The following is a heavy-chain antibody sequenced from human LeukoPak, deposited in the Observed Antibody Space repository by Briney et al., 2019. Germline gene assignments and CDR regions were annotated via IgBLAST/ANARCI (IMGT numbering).Heavy chain of an antibody. V-gene: IGHV4-59*08. CDR2: IYHSGST. J-gene: IGHJ3*02. Sequence: SETLSLTCTVSGGSISSYYWSWIRQPPGKGLEWIGSIYHSGSTYYNPSLKSRVTISVDTPKNQFSLKLSSVTAADTAVYYCARLLAAAGRWDAFDIWGQGTMVTVSS. CDR1: GGSISSYY. CDR3: ARLLAAAGRWDAFDI. D-gene: IGHD6-13*01.